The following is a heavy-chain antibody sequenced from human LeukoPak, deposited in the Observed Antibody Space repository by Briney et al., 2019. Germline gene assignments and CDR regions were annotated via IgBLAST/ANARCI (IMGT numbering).Heavy chain of an antibody. D-gene: IGHD3-22*01. CDR1: GFTFSSYA. J-gene: IGHJ1*01. CDR2: ISSNGGRT. Sequence: GGSLRLSCAASGFTFSSYAMSWVRQAPGKGLEYVSAISSNGGRTYYANSVKDRFTISRDNSRNTLYLQMGSLRAEDMAVYYCATYYYDSGGFHFHHWGQGTLVTVSS. CDR3: ATYYYDSGGFHFHH. V-gene: IGHV3-64*01.